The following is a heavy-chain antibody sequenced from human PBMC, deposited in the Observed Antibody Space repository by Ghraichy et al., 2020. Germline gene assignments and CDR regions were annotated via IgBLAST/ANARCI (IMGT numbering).Heavy chain of an antibody. CDR1: GFTFSNYA. CDR2: ISGSGDST. CDR3: AKDVVPAMLSGTILYYFDY. V-gene: IGHV3-23*01. Sequence: GESLNISCAASGFTFSNYAMDWVRQAPGKGLEWVSGISGSGDSTFYADSVKGRFTISRDNSKNTLYLQMNSLRAEDTAVYYCAKDVVPAMLSGTILYYFDYWGQGTLFIVSS. D-gene: IGHD1-20*01. J-gene: IGHJ4*02.